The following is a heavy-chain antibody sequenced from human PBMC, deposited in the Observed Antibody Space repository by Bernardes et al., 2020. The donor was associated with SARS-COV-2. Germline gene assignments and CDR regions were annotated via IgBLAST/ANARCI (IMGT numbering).Heavy chain of an antibody. CDR1: GFSFNNYG. J-gene: IGHJ5*02. V-gene: IGHV3-30*18. D-gene: IGHD3-9*01. Sequence: GGSLRLSCATSGFSFNNYGMHWVRQAPGKGPEWVAVISYEGSVKYYADSVKGRFTISRDSSKNTLFLEMNSLRADDTAVYYYTKDRSIFWLGEGKNPFHHWGQGTLVTVSS. CDR3: TKDRSIFWLGEGKNPFHH. CDR2: ISYEGSVK.